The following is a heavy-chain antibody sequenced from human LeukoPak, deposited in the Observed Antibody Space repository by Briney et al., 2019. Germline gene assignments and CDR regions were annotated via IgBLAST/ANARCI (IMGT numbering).Heavy chain of an antibody. Sequence: GGSLRLSCAASGFTFSSYWMSWVRQAPGKGLEGVANIKPDGSEKYCVDSVKGRFTISRDNAKKSLYLQMNSLRAEDTAVYYCARGDFNDYGDYVDAFEIWGQGTMVTVS. CDR3: ARGDFNDYGDYVDAFEI. V-gene: IGHV3-7*01. J-gene: IGHJ3*02. CDR1: GFTFSSYW. CDR2: IKPDGSEK. D-gene: IGHD4-17*01.